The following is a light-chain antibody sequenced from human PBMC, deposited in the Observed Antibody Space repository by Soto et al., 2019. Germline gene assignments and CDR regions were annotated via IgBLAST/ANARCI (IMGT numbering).Light chain of an antibody. CDR1: QSISSW. CDR2: DAS. J-gene: IGKJ1*01. Sequence: DIQMTQSPSTLSASVGDRVTITCRASQSISSWLAWYQQKPGKAPKLLIYDASSLESGVPSRFSGSGSGTEFTLTISSLQPDDYATYYCQQYNSYSGPFGQVTMVDIK. CDR3: QQYNSYSGP. V-gene: IGKV1-5*01.